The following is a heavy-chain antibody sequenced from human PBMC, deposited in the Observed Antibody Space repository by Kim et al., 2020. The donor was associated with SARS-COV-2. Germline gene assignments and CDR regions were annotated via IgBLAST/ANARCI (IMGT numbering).Heavy chain of an antibody. D-gene: IGHD6-13*01. CDR1: GGSISSSNW. CDR3: ALIYDIAAAGRGSQFDY. CDR2: IYHSGST. V-gene: IGHV4-4*02. Sequence: SETLSLTCAVSGGSISSSNWWSWVRQPPGKGLEWIGEIYHSGSTNYNPSLKSRVTISVDKSKNQFSLKLSSVTAADTAVYYCALIYDIAAAGRGSQFDYWGQGTLVTVSS. J-gene: IGHJ4*02.